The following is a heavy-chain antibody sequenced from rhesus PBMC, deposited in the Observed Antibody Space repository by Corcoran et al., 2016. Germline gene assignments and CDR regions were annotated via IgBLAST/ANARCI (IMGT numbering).Heavy chain of an antibody. J-gene: IGHJ5-1*01. CDR2: INGYRGST. Sequence: QVQLQESGPGLVKPSATLFLTCAVYGGSFRSYWWNLIRPSPGKVLEWIGEINGYRGSTNYNPSLQSRVTISQDVSRNQFSLKLTSVTAADTAVYYCASPVRYRFDVWGPGVLVSVSS. V-gene: IGHV4-80*01. CDR3: ASPVRYRFDV. CDR1: GGSFRSYW.